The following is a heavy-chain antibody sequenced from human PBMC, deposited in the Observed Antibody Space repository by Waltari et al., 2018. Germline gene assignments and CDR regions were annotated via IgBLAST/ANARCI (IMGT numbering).Heavy chain of an antibody. V-gene: IGHV3-30*04. CDR3: ARDYCDRTNCHGMDV. Sequence: QVQLVESGGGVVQPGRSLRLSCAASEFTFSSYAMHWVRQAPGKGVEWVAVISYNERNIYYIDSVKGRFTISRDNSKKMLFLQMYSLRAEDTAVYYCARDYCDRTNCHGMDVWGQGTTVTVSS. CDR1: EFTFSSYA. D-gene: IGHD3-22*01. J-gene: IGHJ6*02. CDR2: ISYNERNI.